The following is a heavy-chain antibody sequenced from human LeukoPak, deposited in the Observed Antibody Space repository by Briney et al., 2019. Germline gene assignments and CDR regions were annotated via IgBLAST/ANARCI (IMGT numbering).Heavy chain of an antibody. CDR3: ASSGARYCSSTSCFFDY. Sequence: ASVKVSCKASGYTFTSYGISWVRQAPGQGLEWMGWISAYNGNTNYAQKLQGRVTMTTDTSTSTAYIELRSLRSDDTAVYYCASSGARYCSSTSCFFDYWGQGTLVTVSS. D-gene: IGHD2-2*01. CDR1: GYTFTSYG. CDR2: ISAYNGNT. J-gene: IGHJ4*02. V-gene: IGHV1-18*01.